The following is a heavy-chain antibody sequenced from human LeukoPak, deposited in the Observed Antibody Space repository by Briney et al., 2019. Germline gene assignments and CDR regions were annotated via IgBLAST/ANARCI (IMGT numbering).Heavy chain of an antibody. CDR2: INHSGST. D-gene: IGHD5-18*01. CDR1: GGSFSGYY. V-gene: IGHV4-34*01. Sequence: SETLSLTCAVYGGSFSGYYWSWIRQPPGKGLEWIGEINHSGSTNYNPSLKSRVTISVDTSKNQFSLKLSSVTAADTAVYYCARCGYSYGFWFDPWGQGTLVTVSS. J-gene: IGHJ5*02. CDR3: ARCGYSYGFWFDP.